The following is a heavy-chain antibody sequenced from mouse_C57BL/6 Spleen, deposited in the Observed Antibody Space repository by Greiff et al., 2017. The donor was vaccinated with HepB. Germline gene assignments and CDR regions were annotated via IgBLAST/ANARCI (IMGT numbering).Heavy chain of an antibody. CDR1: GYSITSGYY. Sequence: ESGPGLVKPSQSLSLTCSVTGYSITSGYYWNWIRQFPGNKLEWMGYISYDGSNNYNPSLKNRISITRDTSKNQFFLKLNSVTTEDTATYYCARVLRYYAMDYWGQGTSVTVSS. CDR3: ARVLRYYAMDY. V-gene: IGHV3-6*01. D-gene: IGHD1-1*01. J-gene: IGHJ4*01. CDR2: ISYDGSN.